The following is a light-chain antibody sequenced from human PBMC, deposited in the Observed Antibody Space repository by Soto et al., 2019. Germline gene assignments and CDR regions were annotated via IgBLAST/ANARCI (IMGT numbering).Light chain of an antibody. J-gene: IGLJ3*02. CDR2: LNSGGRH. CDR1: SGHSNYA. CDR3: QTWGTGIQV. Sequence: QPVLTQSPSASASLGASVKLTCTLSSGHSNYAIAWHQQQPEKGPRFLMKLNSGGRHSKGDGIPDRFSGSSSGAERYLTISSLQSEDEADYYCQTWGTGIQVFGGGTQLTVL. V-gene: IGLV4-69*01.